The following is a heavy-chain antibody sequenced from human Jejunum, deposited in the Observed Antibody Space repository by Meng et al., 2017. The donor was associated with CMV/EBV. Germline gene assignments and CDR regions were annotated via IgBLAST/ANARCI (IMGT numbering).Heavy chain of an antibody. V-gene: IGHV3-23*01. Sequence: LSFAVSGFSFSGYAMSWVRRRAAEGGLGWVSGIDHGDGKTYYADSVRDRFTISRDHSKNTLSLQISSLRAEDTAVYYCVAGELFFDYWGQGTLVTVSS. CDR3: VAGELFFDY. CDR2: IDHGDGKT. D-gene: IGHD1-7*01. J-gene: IGHJ4*02. CDR1: GFSFSGYA.